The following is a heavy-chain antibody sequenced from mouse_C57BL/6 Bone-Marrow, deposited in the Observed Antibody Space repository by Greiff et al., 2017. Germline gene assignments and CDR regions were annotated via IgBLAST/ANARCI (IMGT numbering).Heavy chain of an antibody. D-gene: IGHD2-1*01. CDR2: INYDGSST. CDR3: ARDQGYGNFPSYFDY. V-gene: IGHV5-16*01. J-gene: IGHJ2*01. Sequence: EVKLVESEGGLVQPGSSMKLSCTASGFTFSDYYMAWVRQVPEKGLEWVAYINYDGSSTYYLDSLKSRFIISRDNAKNILYLQMSSLKSEDTATYYCARDQGYGNFPSYFDYWGQGTTLTVSS. CDR1: GFTFSDYY.